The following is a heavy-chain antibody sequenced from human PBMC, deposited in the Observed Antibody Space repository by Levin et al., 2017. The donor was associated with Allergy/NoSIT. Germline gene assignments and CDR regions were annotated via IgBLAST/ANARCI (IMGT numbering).Heavy chain of an antibody. CDR3: TRVTRDSGFHLDY. Sequence: GGSLRLSCAASGFAFYDYYMSWVRQAPGKGLEWVSYIHTSGSPVYYADSVKGRFTVSRDNAKNSLFLQMNSLRAEDTAKYFCTRVTRDSGFHLDYWGQGTVVTVSS. J-gene: IGHJ4*02. D-gene: IGHD3-22*01. CDR1: GFAFYDYY. V-gene: IGHV3-11*01. CDR2: IHTSGSPV.